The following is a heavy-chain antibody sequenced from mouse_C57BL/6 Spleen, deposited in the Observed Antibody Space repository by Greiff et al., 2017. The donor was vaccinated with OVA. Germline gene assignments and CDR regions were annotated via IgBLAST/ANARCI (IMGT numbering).Heavy chain of an antibody. CDR3: TRVGGSRYYFDY. CDR2: ISSGGDYI. V-gene: IGHV5-9-1*02. J-gene: IGHJ2*01. D-gene: IGHD1-1*01. CDR1: GFTFSSYA. Sequence: EVQLQESGEGLVKPGGSLKLSCAASGFTFSSYAMSWVRQTPEKRLEWVAYISSGGDYIYYADTVKGRFTISRDNARNTLYLQMSSLKSEDTAMYYCTRVGGSRYYFDYWGQGTTLTVSS.